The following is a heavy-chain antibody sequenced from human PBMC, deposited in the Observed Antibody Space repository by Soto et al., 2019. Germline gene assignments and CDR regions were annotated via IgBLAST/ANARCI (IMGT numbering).Heavy chain of an antibody. CDR2: ILFDGNKK. Sequence: QSGGSLRLSCSASGFIFSDYAMHWVRQAPGKGKEWVAVILFDGNKKYYADSVKGRFTISRDNAKNSLYLQMNSLRAEDTAVYYCAREPLWFGELPQENKYYYYYMDVWGKGTTVTVSS. D-gene: IGHD3-10*01. CDR1: GFIFSDYA. J-gene: IGHJ6*03. V-gene: IGHV3-30*04. CDR3: AREPLWFGELPQENKYYYYYMDV.